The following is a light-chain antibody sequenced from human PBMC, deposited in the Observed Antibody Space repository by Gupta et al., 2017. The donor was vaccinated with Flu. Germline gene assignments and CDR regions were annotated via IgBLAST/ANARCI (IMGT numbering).Light chain of an antibody. CDR1: NSNIGSDV. J-gene: IGLJ1*01. Sequence: SGTVSCSGSNSNIGSDVIHWLQQVPGTAPKLLIYKNDQRPSGVPARFSGSKSGTSASLAISGLRSEEEADYYCVTWDANRSAYVFGTGTKVTVL. CDR2: KND. CDR3: VTWDANRSAYV. V-gene: IGLV1-47*01.